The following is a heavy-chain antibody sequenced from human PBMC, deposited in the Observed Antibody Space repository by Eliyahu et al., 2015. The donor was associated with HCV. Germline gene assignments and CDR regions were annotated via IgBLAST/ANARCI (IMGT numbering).Heavy chain of an antibody. CDR3: ASHLIGGDYVEGSVLNNWFDP. CDR1: GGSIXSSSYY. Sequence: QLQLQESGPGLVKPSETLSLTCTVSGGSIXSSSYYWGWIRQPPGKGLEWXGSIYYXGSTYYNPSLKSRVTISVDTSKNQFSLKLSSVTAADTAVYYCASHLIGGDYVEGSVLNNWFDPWGQGTLVTVSS. V-gene: IGHV4-39*01. CDR2: IYYXGST. D-gene: IGHD2-8*01. J-gene: IGHJ5*02.